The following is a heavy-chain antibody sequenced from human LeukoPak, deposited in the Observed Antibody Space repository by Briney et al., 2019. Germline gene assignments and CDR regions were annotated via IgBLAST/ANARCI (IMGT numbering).Heavy chain of an antibody. CDR2: INEDGTSA. CDR1: GFGFSVYW. J-gene: IGHJ4*02. V-gene: IGHV3-74*01. D-gene: IGHD5-18*01. CDR3: ARVPTNSYGFGQ. Sequence: PGESQRLSCAASGFGFSVYWMHWVRQAPGKGLVWVAHINEDGTSASHAASVKGRFTISRDNAKNTLYLQMNSLTVEDTAVYYCARVPTNSYGFGQWGQGSLVTVSS.